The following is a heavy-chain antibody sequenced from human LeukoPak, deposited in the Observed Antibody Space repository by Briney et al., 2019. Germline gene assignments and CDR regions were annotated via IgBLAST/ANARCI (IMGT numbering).Heavy chain of an antibody. CDR2: IYYSGST. V-gene: IGHV4-31*03. CDR3: ARSPVPHPGNWFDP. Sequence: SRTLSLTCTVSGGSISSGGYYWSWIRQHPGKGLEWIGYIYYSGSTYYNPSLKSRVTISVDTSKNQFPLKLSSVTAADTAVYYCARSPVPHPGNWFDPWGQGTLVTVSS. J-gene: IGHJ5*02. CDR1: GGSISSGGYY.